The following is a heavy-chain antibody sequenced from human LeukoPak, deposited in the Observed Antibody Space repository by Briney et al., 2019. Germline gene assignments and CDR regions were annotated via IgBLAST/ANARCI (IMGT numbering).Heavy chain of an antibody. D-gene: IGHD3-22*01. J-gene: IGHJ3*02. CDR1: GFTFSSYD. CDR2: IGTAGDT. CDR3: ARARASYDSRDDAFDI. V-gene: IGHV3-13*01. Sequence: PGGSLTLSCAASGFTFSSYDMHWVRQATGKGLEWVSAIGTAGDTYYPGSVNGRFTISRENAKNSLYLQMNSLRAGDTAVYYCARARASYDSRDDAFDIWGQGTMVTVSS.